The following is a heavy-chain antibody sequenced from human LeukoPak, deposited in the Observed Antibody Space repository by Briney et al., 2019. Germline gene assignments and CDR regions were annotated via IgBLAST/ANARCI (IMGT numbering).Heavy chain of an antibody. CDR2: ISAYNGDT. CDR3: ARGDDILTEYFRGFDF. D-gene: IGHD3-9*01. CDR1: GYTFTSYG. V-gene: IGHV1-18*01. Sequence: ASVTVSCKASGYTFTSYGISWVRQAPGQGLEWMGWISAYNGDTNYAQKFQGRVTMTTDTPTTTAYMDLRSLRSDDTAVYYCARGDDILTEYFRGFDFWGQGTLVTVSS. J-gene: IGHJ4*02.